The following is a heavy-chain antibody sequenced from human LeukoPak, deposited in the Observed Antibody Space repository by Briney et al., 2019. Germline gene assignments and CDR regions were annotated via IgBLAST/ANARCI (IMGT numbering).Heavy chain of an antibody. CDR3: ARVGDVEPEESQYSSGWGEYNWFDP. J-gene: IGHJ5*02. Sequence: ASVKVSCKASGYTFTSYYMHWVRQAPGQGLEWVGIINPSGGSTSYAQKFQGRVTMTRDTSTSTVYMELSSLRSEDTAVYYCARVGDVEPEESQYSSGWGEYNWFDPWGQGTLVTVSS. D-gene: IGHD6-19*01. CDR1: GYTFTSYY. CDR2: INPSGGST. V-gene: IGHV1-46*01.